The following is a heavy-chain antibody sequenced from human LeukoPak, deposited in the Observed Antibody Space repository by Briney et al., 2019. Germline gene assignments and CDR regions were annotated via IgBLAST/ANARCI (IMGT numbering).Heavy chain of an antibody. J-gene: IGHJ3*02. Sequence: GESLKISCKSSGYSFTNYWIGWVRQMPGKGLEWMGIIYPGDSDTRFSPSFQGQVTISVDKSISTAYLQWSSLKASDTAIYYCARAPVRDSSGYLPLYAFDIWGQGTMVTVSS. CDR1: GYSFTNYW. D-gene: IGHD3-22*01. CDR2: IYPGDSDT. V-gene: IGHV5-51*01. CDR3: ARAPVRDSSGYLPLYAFDI.